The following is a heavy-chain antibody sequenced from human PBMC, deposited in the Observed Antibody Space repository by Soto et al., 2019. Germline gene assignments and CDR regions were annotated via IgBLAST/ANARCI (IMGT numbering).Heavy chain of an antibody. V-gene: IGHV1-3*01. CDR3: ARGGVAYCGGDCYSLGY. CDR2: INAGNGNT. J-gene: IGHJ4*02. CDR1: GYTFTSYA. D-gene: IGHD2-21*02. Sequence: QVQLVQSGAEVKKPGASVKVSRKASGYTFTSYAMHWVRQAPGQRLEWMGWINAGNGNTKYSQKFQGRVTITRDTSASTAYMELSSLRSEDTAVYYCARGGVAYCGGDCYSLGYWGQGTLVTVSS.